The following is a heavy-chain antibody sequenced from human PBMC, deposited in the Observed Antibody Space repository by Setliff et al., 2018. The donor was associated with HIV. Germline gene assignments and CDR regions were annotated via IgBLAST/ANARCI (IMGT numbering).Heavy chain of an antibody. J-gene: IGHJ4*02. CDR2: INHSGST. V-gene: IGHV4-34*01. D-gene: IGHD5-18*01. CDR3: ARGTAMAN. CDR1: GGSISTYY. Sequence: SETLSLTCTVSGGSISTYYWSWIRQPPGKGLEWIGEINHSGSTNYNPSLKSRVTISVDTSKNQFSLKLSSVTAADTAVYYCARGTAMANWGQGTLVTVSS.